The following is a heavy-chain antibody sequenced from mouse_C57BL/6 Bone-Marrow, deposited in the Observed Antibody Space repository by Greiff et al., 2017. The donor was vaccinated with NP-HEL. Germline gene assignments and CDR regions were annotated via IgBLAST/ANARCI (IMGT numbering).Heavy chain of an antibody. CDR2: IDPSDSYT. V-gene: IGHV1-69*01. J-gene: IGHJ1*03. Sequence: QVQLQQPGAELVMPGASVKLSCKASGYTFTSYWMHWVKQRPGQGLEWIGEIDPSDSYTNYNQKFQGKSTLTVDKSSSTAYMQLSSLTSEDSAVYYCARLRRGYFDVWGTGTTVTVSS. CDR1: GYTFTSYW. CDR3: ARLRRGYFDV.